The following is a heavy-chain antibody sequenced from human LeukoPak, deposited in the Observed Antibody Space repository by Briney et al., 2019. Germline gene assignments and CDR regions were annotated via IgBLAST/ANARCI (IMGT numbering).Heavy chain of an antibody. Sequence: TGGSLRLSCAASGFTFTTFGIHWVRQAPGKGLEWVAAISPDGKTEYYTDSVKGRFTVSRDNSKNMIYLQMNSLRGEDSAVYFCAKINNDDDYWGQGALVTVSS. CDR3: AKINNDDDY. CDR1: GFTFTTFG. CDR2: ISPDGKTE. D-gene: IGHD1/OR15-1a*01. V-gene: IGHV3-30*18. J-gene: IGHJ4*02.